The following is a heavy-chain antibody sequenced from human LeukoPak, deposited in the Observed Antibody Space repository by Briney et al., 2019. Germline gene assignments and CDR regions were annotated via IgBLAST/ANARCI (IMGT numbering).Heavy chain of an antibody. V-gene: IGHV5-51*01. J-gene: IGHJ4*02. Sequence: GESLKISCKGSGYSFTSYWIGWVRQMPGKGLEWMGIIYPDDSETKYSPSFQGQVTISADKSISTAYLQWSSLKASDTAMYYCARHRYGDYAAIDYWGQGTLVTVSS. CDR3: ARHRYGDYAAIDY. CDR1: GYSFTSYW. CDR2: IYPDDSET. D-gene: IGHD4-17*01.